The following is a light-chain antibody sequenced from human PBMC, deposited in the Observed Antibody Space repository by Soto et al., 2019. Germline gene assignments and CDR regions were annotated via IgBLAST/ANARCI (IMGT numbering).Light chain of an antibody. J-gene: IGLJ3*02. CDR1: SSDVGGYNY. CDR2: EVT. V-gene: IGLV2-14*01. Sequence: QSALTQPASVSGSPGQSITISCTGTSSDVGGYNYVSWYQQHPGQVPKLTIYEVTNRPSGVSSRFSGSKSGNTTSLTISGLQAEDEADYYCSSFTNSDTWVFGGGTQLTVL. CDR3: SSFTNSDTWV.